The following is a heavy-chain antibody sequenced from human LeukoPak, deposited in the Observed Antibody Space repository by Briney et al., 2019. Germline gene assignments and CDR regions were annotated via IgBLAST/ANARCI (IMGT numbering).Heavy chain of an antibody. Sequence: GRSLRLSCAASGFTFSSYGMHWVRQAPGKGLEWVAVIWYDGSNKYYADSVKGRFTISRDTSENMVFLQMNSLRAEDTAVYYCAKGGGFGKYYFDYWGQGTLVTVSS. J-gene: IGHJ4*02. V-gene: IGHV3-33*06. CDR2: IWYDGSNK. D-gene: IGHD3-16*01. CDR3: AKGGGFGKYYFDY. CDR1: GFTFSSYG.